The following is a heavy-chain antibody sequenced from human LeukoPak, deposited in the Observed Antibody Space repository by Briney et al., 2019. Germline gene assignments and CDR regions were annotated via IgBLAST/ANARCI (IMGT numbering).Heavy chain of an antibody. V-gene: IGHV4-34*01. CDR1: GGSFSGYY. CDR2: INHSGST. CDR3: ARGLKPIMVRGLKPSRWFDP. J-gene: IGHJ5*02. Sequence: PSETLSLTCAVYGGSFSGYYWSWIRQPPGKGLEWIGEINHSGSTNYNPSLKSRVTISVDTSKNQFSLKLSSVTAADTAVYYCARGLKPIMVRGLKPSRWFDPWGQGTLVTVSS. D-gene: IGHD3-10*01.